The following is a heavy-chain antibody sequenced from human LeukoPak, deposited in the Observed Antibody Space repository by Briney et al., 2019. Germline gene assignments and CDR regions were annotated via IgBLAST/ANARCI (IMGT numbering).Heavy chain of an antibody. D-gene: IGHD5-18*01. CDR2: IYTSGST. V-gene: IGHV4-4*07. CDR1: GGSISSYY. Sequence: SETLSLTCTVSGGSISSYYWSWIRQPAGKGLVWIGRIYTSGSTNYNPSLKSRVTMSVDTSKNQFSLKLSSVTAADTAVYYCARDIRGYSYGYSFDYWGQGTLVTVSS. CDR3: ARDIRGYSYGYSFDY. J-gene: IGHJ4*02.